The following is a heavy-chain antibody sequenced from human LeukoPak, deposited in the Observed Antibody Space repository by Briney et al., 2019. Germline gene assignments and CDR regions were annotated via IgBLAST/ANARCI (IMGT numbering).Heavy chain of an antibody. V-gene: IGHV3-11*01. Sequence: GGSLRLSCAASGFTFSDYYMSWIRQAPGKGLEWVSYISSSGSTIYYADSVKGRSTISRDNAKNSLYLQMNSLRAEDTAVYYCARVAIKDIVVVVAAQDYWGQGTLVTVSS. CDR2: ISSSGSTI. CDR3: ARVAIKDIVVVVAAQDY. D-gene: IGHD2-15*01. J-gene: IGHJ4*02. CDR1: GFTFSDYY.